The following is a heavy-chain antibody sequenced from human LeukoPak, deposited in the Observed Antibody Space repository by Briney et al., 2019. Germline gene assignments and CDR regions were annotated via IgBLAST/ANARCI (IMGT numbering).Heavy chain of an antibody. V-gene: IGHV3-66*01. CDR1: GFTVSSNY. Sequence: GGSLRLSCAASGFTVSSNYMSWVRQAPGKGLEWVSVIYSGGSTYYADSVKGRFTISRDNSKNTLYLQMNSLRAEDTAVYYCAKSGSIWYYFDYWGQGTLVTVSS. J-gene: IGHJ4*02. CDR3: AKSGSIWYYFDY. CDR2: IYSGGST. D-gene: IGHD6-13*01.